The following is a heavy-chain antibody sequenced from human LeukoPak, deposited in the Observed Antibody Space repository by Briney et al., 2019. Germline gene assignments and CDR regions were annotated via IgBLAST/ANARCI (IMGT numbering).Heavy chain of an antibody. V-gene: IGHV4-34*01. CDR3: ARRGGAYEYYFDY. Sequence: SETLSLTCAVYGGSLSDYYWSWIRQPPGKGLEWIGEINERGRTNYNPSLKSRVAISVDTSKNQFSLKLSSVTAADTAVYYCARRGGAYEYYFDYWGQGTLVTVSS. J-gene: IGHJ4*02. CDR1: GGSLSDYY. D-gene: IGHD3-10*01. CDR2: INERGRT.